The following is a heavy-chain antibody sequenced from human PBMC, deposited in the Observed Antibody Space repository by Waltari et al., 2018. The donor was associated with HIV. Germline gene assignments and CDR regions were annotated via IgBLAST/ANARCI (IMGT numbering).Heavy chain of an antibody. CDR1: EYTFTTYH. V-gene: IGHV1-2*04. J-gene: IGHJ4*02. CDR2: THPDNGDT. CDR3: AAALSTPWHKRDY. D-gene: IGHD2-2*01. Sequence: QVQLIQSGAVMKKPGASMTVSCKASEYTFTTYHIHLVRQAPGERLAWMGWTHPDNGDTQYAQKFQGWVSITTDTSIYTAYMNLTRIRSEDSAVYYGAAALSTPWHKRDYWGQGTLVTVSS.